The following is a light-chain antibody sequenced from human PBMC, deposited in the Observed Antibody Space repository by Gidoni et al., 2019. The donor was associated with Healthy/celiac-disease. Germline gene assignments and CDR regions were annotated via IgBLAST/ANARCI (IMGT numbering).Light chain of an antibody. V-gene: IGKV3-20*01. Sequence: ELVLKQSPGTLSLSPGERATLSCRASQSVSSSYLAWYQHKPGQAPRLLIYGASSRATGIPDRCSGSGSGTDFTLTISRLDPEDFAVYYCQQYGSSSITFGQGTRLEIK. CDR2: GAS. CDR1: QSVSSSY. J-gene: IGKJ5*01. CDR3: QQYGSSSIT.